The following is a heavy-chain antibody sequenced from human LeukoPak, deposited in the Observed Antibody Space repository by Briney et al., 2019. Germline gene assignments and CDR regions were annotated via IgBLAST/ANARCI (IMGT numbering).Heavy chain of an antibody. Sequence: GGFLRLSCAASGFTFSSYHMNWVRQAPGKGLEWVSSISSSSNYIYYADSVKGRFTISRDNAKNSLYLQMNSLRAEDTAVYYCASDPRGSSGSVGFYWGQGTLVTVSS. J-gene: IGHJ4*02. CDR2: ISSSSNYI. CDR3: ASDPRGSSGSVGFY. D-gene: IGHD6-13*01. CDR1: GFTFSSYH. V-gene: IGHV3-21*01.